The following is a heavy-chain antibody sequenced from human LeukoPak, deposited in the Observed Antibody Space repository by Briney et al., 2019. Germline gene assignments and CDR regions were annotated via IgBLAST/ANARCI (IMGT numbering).Heavy chain of an antibody. CDR1: GFDFSGSS. D-gene: IGHD2-2*01. CDR3: ARPRGCGSARCNNFDY. CDR2: MDEYGSDI. J-gene: IGHJ4*02. V-gene: IGHV3-7*01. Sequence: GGSLRLSCVVSGFDFSGSSMSWVRQAPGKGLEWVAIMDEYGSDIFYVESVKGRFIISRANARNSLYLQMNNLRAEDTAVYYCARPRGCGSARCNNFDYWGQGTLVTVSS.